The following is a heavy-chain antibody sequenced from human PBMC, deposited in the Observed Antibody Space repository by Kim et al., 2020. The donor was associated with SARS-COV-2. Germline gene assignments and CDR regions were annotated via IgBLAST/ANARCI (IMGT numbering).Heavy chain of an antibody. D-gene: IGHD3-10*01. V-gene: IGHV3-33*01. CDR3: AGQRYYYGSGSYIFDY. CDR1: GFTFSSYG. Sequence: GGSLRLSCAASGFTFSSYGMHWVRQAPGKGLEWVAVIWYDGSNKYYADSVKGRFTISRDNSKNTLYLQMNSLRAEDTAVYYCAGQRYYYGSGSYIFDYWGQGTLVTVSS. J-gene: IGHJ4*02. CDR2: IWYDGSNK.